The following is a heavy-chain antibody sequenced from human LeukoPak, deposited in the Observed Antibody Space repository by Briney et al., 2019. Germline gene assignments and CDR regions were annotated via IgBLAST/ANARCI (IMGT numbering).Heavy chain of an antibody. CDR3: ARTTESWFDP. D-gene: IGHD1-1*01. Sequence: ASVKVSCKASGYTFTSYYLHCVRHAPGQRLEWIGIINHSGGRESYAQKLQGRVTMTRDTSTSTVYLELSSLRSGDTAVYYCARTTESWFDPWGQGTLVVVSS. CDR2: INHSGGRE. J-gene: IGHJ5*02. V-gene: IGHV1-46*04. CDR1: GYTFTSYY.